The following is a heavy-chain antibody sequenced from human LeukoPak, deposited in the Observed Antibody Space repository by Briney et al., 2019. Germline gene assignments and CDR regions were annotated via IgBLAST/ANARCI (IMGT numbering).Heavy chain of an antibody. Sequence: GGSLRLSCAASGFTFSGSAMHWVRQASGKGLEWVGRIRSKANSYATAYAASVKGRFTISRDDSKNTAYLQMNSLKTEDTAVYYCTSPTRLDIVLIAGGAFDIWGQGTMVTVSS. V-gene: IGHV3-73*01. J-gene: IGHJ3*02. CDR2: IRSKANSYAT. CDR3: TSPTRLDIVLIAGGAFDI. CDR1: GFTFSGSA. D-gene: IGHD2-8*01.